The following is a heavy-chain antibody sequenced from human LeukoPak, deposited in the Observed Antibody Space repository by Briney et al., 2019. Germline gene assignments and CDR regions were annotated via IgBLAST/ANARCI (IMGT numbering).Heavy chain of an antibody. J-gene: IGHJ3*02. D-gene: IGHD1-26*01. Sequence: ASVKVSCKASGYTFINYGISWVRQAPGQGLEWMGWISAYNGNTNYAQKLQGRVTMTTDTSTSTAYMELRSLRSDDTAVYYCARDPSGSYLATDAFDIWGQGTMVTVSS. CDR1: GYTFINYG. CDR2: ISAYNGNT. CDR3: ARDPSGSYLATDAFDI. V-gene: IGHV1-18*01.